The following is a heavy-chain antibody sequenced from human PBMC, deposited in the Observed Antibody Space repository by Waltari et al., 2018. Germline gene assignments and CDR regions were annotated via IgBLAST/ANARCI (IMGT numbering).Heavy chain of an antibody. V-gene: IGHV1-58*02. CDR2: IVVGSGNT. J-gene: IGHJ3*02. CDR1: GFTFTSSA. Sequence: QMQLVQSGPEVKKPGTSVKFSCKASGFTFTSSAMQWVRQARGQRLEWIGWIVVGSGNTNYAQKFQERVTITRDMSTSTAYMELSSLRSEDTAVYYCAADKGSGYDFVAFDIWGQGTMVTVSS. CDR3: AADKGSGYDFVAFDI. D-gene: IGHD5-12*01.